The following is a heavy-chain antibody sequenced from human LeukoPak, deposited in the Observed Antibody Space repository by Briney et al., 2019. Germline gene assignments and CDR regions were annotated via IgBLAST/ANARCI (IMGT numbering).Heavy chain of an antibody. D-gene: IGHD2/OR15-2a*01. J-gene: IGHJ4*02. CDR1: GFSFMNAW. CDR2: IKSNADGGTP. Sequence: EGSLRLSCAASGFSFMNAWMIWVRQAPEKGLEWVGRIKSNADGGTPDYAAPARGRFTISRDDSKNTLYLQMNSLKTEDTAVYYCTTFYHEYSPYWGRGTLVTVSS. CDR3: TTFYHEYSPY. V-gene: IGHV3-15*01.